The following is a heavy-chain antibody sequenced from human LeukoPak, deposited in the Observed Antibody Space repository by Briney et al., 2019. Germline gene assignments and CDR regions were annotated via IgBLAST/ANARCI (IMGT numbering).Heavy chain of an antibody. J-gene: IGHJ3*02. CDR1: GFTFRNFW. Sequence: GGSLRLSCAASGFTFRNFWIHWVRQAPGQGLVWVSRIDNDGSNTIYADSVKGRFTISRDNAKNMLHLQMNSLRVEDTAVYYCARGGYNHGFDIWGQGTMVTVSP. V-gene: IGHV3-74*01. CDR2: IDNDGSNT. CDR3: ARGGYNHGFDI. D-gene: IGHD3-10*01.